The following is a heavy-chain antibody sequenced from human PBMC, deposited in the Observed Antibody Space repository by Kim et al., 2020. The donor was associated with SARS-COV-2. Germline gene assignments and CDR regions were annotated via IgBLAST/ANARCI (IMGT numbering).Heavy chain of an antibody. D-gene: IGHD3-10*01. CDR2: INHSGST. Sequence: SETLSLTCAVYGGSFSGYYWSWIRQPPGKGLEWIGEINHSGSTNYNPSLKSRVTISVDTSKNQFSLKLSTVTGADTAVYYCGHYYGNYWGQGTLVTVPS. V-gene: IGHV4-34*01. J-gene: IGHJ4*02. CDR1: GGSFSGYY. CDR3: GHYYGNY.